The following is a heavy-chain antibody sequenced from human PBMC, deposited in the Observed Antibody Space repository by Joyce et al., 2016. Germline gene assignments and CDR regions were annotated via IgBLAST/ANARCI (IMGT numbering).Heavy chain of an antibody. CDR2: ISKDEINT. D-gene: IGHD4-11*01. Sequence: QVELVESGGGVVQPGGSLRLSCAASGFTFNLYAMHWVRQAPGKGLEWLAIISKDEINTFYGGSVKGRFTISRENSKNTLCLQMNNLNPEDTAVYYCARRPGTGRLPGPLDIWGQGTMVTVSS. V-gene: IGHV3-30-3*01. CDR1: GFTFNLYA. J-gene: IGHJ3*02. CDR3: ARRPGTGRLPGPLDI.